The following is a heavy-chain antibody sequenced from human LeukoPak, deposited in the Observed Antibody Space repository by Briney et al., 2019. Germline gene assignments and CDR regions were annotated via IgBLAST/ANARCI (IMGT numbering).Heavy chain of an antibody. CDR3: ASLNRRYMDV. CDR2: IIPIFGTA. V-gene: IGHV1-69*13. J-gene: IGHJ6*03. D-gene: IGHD1-14*01. CDR1: GGTFSSYA. Sequence: SVKVSCKASGGTFSSYAISWVRQAPGQGLEWMGGIIPIFGTANYAQKFQGRVTITADESTSTAYMELSSLRSEGTAVYYCASLNRRYMDVWGKGTTVTISS.